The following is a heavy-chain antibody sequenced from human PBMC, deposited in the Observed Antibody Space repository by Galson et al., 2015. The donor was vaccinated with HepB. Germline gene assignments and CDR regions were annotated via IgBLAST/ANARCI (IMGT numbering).Heavy chain of an antibody. Sequence: SLRLSCAASGFNFGGSAIHWVRQGSGKGPEWVGRIRSKANNYATSYVPALEGRFTISRDDSKNMAYLHMRSLKADDTAVYYCARLGDFSGYTSAWGQGTQVTVSS. CDR1: GFNFGGSA. D-gene: IGHD5-18*01. V-gene: IGHV3-73*01. CDR3: ARLGDFSGYTSA. CDR2: IRSKANNYAT. J-gene: IGHJ4*02.